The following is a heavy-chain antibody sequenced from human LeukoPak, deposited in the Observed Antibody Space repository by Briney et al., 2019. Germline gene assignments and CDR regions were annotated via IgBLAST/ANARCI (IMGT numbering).Heavy chain of an antibody. CDR3: AKIDILTGYVFDY. CDR1: GFTVSSNY. D-gene: IGHD3-9*01. Sequence: GGSLRLSCAASGFTVSSNYMSWVRQAPGKGLEWVSVIYSGGSTYYADSVKGRFTTSRDNSKNTLYLQMNSLRAEDTAVYYCAKIDILTGYVFDYWGQGTLVTVSS. V-gene: IGHV3-53*01. J-gene: IGHJ4*02. CDR2: IYSGGST.